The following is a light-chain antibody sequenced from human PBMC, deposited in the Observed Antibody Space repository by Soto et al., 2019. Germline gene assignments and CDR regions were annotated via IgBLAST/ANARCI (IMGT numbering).Light chain of an antibody. CDR3: QSYATGLSVLYV. V-gene: IGLV1-40*01. CDR2: GNN. J-gene: IGLJ1*01. Sequence: QSVLTQPPSVSGAPGQRVTISCTGSSSNIGAGYAVHWYQQLPGTAPKLLIYGNNNRPSGVPDRFSGSKSGTSASLAVTGLQAEDEADYYCQSYATGLSVLYVFGTGTKLTVL. CDR1: SSNIGAGYA.